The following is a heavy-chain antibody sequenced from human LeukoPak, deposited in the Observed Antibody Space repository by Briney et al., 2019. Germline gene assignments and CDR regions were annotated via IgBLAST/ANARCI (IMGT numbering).Heavy chain of an antibody. CDR2: IYPGDSDT. D-gene: IGHD2-2*01. CDR1: GYTFTSYW. Sequence: GESLKISCKTSGYTFTSYWIAWVRQMPGKGLEWMGVIYPGDSDTRYSPSFQGQVSISADKSTTTAFLQWSSLQASDTAIYYCARRRYCDTTSCYEGAFDVCGHRKLGTVSS. CDR3: ARRRYCDTTSCYEGAFDV. V-gene: IGHV5-51*01. J-gene: IGHJ3*01.